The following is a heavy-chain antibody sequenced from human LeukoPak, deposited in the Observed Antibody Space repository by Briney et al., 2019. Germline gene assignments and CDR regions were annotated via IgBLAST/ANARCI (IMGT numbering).Heavy chain of an antibody. CDR1: GFTFSSYW. CDR3: ARGGSGSYYPY. D-gene: IGHD3-10*01. Sequence: GGSLRPSCAASGFTFSSYWMHWVRQAPGKGLVWVSRINADGSDTDYADSVKGRFTISRDNAQNTLYLQMNSLRADDTAVYYCARGGSGSYYPYWGQGTLVTVSS. CDR2: INADGSDT. V-gene: IGHV3-74*01. J-gene: IGHJ4*02.